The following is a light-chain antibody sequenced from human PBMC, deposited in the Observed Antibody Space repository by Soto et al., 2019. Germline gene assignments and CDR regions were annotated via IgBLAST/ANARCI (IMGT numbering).Light chain of an antibody. V-gene: IGKV3-15*01. CDR2: GAS. CDR1: QSVGTK. J-gene: IGKJ4*01. CDR3: QQRSSWPLS. Sequence: IVMTQSPATLSVSPGERANLSCRASQSVGTKLAWYQQTPGQAPRLLIYGASNRATGVPARISGSVSGTEFTLTIASLQSEDFAVYYCQQRSSWPLSFGGGTKVEI.